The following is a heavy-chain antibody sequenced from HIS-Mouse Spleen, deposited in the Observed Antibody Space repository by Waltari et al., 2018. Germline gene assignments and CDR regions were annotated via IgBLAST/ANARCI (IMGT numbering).Heavy chain of an antibody. D-gene: IGHD7-27*01. V-gene: IGHV5-51*01. Sequence: EYMGIIYPGDSDTRYSPSFQGQVTISADKSISTAYLQWSSLKASDTAMYYCARQLGIGPNKHWYFDLWGRGTLVTVSS. J-gene: IGHJ2*01. CDR2: IYPGDSDT. CDR3: ARQLGIGPNKHWYFDL.